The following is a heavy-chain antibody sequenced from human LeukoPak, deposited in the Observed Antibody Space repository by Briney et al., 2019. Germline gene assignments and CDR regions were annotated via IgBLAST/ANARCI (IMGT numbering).Heavy chain of an antibody. J-gene: IGHJ4*02. CDR3: AILPGIAAAGTNY. V-gene: IGHV3-21*01. D-gene: IGHD6-13*01. CDR1: GFTFSSYS. CDR2: ISSSSSYI. Sequence: VGSLRLSCAASGFTFSSYSMNWVRQAPGKGLEWVSSISSSSSYIYYADSVKGRFTISRDNAKNSLYLQMNSLRAEDTAVYYCAILPGIAAAGTNYWGQGTLVTVSS.